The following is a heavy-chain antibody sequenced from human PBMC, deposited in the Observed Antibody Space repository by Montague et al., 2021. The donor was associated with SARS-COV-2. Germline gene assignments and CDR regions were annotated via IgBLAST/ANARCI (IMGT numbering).Heavy chain of an antibody. CDR2: IYASGST. J-gene: IGHJ5*02. Sequence: TLSLTCTVSGGSISSGSYYWSWIRQPAGRGMEWIVSIYASGSTKYNPSLKSRVTISVDTSKNQFSLTVSSVTAADTAVYSCARDLSSSWSYWFDPWGQGTLVTVSS. CDR3: ARDLSSSWSYWFDP. V-gene: IGHV4-61*02. D-gene: IGHD6-13*01. CDR1: GGSISSGSYY.